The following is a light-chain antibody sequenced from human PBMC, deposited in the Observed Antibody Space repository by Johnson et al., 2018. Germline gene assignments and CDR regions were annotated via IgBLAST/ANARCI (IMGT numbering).Light chain of an antibody. CDR3: GTWDSSRSGGKV. CDR2: ENN. J-gene: IGLJ1*01. Sequence: QSVLTQPPSVSAAPGQKVTISCSGSSSNIGNNYVSWYQQLPGTAPKLLIYENNKRPSGIPDRFSGSKSGTSATLGITGLQTGDEADYYCGTWDSSRSGGKVFGTGTKVTVL. CDR1: SSNIGNNY. V-gene: IGLV1-51*02.